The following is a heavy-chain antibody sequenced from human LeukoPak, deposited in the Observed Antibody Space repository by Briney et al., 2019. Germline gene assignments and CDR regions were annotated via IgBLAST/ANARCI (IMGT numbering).Heavy chain of an antibody. CDR1: GYIFINYY. CDR2: INPSDGST. V-gene: IGHV1-46*01. D-gene: IGHD5-18*01. CDR3: ARDPEKYSSYYYYYGMDV. Sequence: ASVKVSCKASGYIFINYYIHWVRQAPGQGLEWMGVINPSDGSTNYAQKYQDRVTMTRDTSTRTVYMQLSSLRSDDTAVYYCARDPEKYSSYYYYYGMDVWGQGTTVTVSS. J-gene: IGHJ6*02.